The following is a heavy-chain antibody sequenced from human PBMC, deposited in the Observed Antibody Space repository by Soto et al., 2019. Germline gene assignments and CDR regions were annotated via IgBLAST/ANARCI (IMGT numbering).Heavy chain of an antibody. J-gene: IGHJ1*01. CDR1: GGSISSGGYY. Sequence: QVQLQESGPGLVKPSQTLSLTCTVSGGSISSGGYYWSWIRQHPGKGLEWIGYIYYSGSTYYNPSRKSRVTISLDTSKNQFSLKLSSVTAADTAVYYCARSTVGVGRGLFWGQGTLVTVSS. CDR3: ARSTVGVGRGLF. V-gene: IGHV4-31*03. CDR2: IYYSGST. D-gene: IGHD2-15*01.